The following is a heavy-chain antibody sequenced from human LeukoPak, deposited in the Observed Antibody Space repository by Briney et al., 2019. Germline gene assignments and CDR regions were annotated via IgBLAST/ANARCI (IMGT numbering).Heavy chain of an antibody. J-gene: IGHJ4*02. D-gene: IGHD5-12*01. Sequence: SETLSLTRTVSGGSISSYYWSWIRQPPGKGLEWIGYIYYSGSTNYNPSLKSRVTISVDTSKNQFSLKLSSVTAADTAVYYCAREGGYDYRFDYWGQGTLVTVSS. CDR3: AREGGYDYRFDY. V-gene: IGHV4-59*01. CDR1: GGSISSYY. CDR2: IYYSGST.